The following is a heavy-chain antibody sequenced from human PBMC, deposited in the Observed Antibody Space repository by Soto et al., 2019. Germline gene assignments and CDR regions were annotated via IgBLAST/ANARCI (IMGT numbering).Heavy chain of an antibody. Sequence: EVQLLESGGGLVQPGGSLRLSCAASGFTFSSYAMSWVRQAPGKGLEWVSVISGSGGSTYYADSVKGRFTISRDNSKNTLYLQMNSLRAVDTAVYYCAKDRRFDFSMDVWGQGTTVTVSS. V-gene: IGHV3-23*01. CDR2: ISGSGGST. CDR3: AKDRRFDFSMDV. CDR1: GFTFSSYA. D-gene: IGHD3-3*01. J-gene: IGHJ6*02.